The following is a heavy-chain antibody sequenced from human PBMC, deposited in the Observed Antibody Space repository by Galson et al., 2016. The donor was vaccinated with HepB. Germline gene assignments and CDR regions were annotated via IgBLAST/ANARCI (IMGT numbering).Heavy chain of an antibody. D-gene: IGHD6-19*01. CDR3: TKSSVDSTDWYRAMHAS. CDR2: SGNRVNGHTT. V-gene: IGHV3-72*01. Sequence: SLRLSCATSGFTFSDHYMDWVRQAPGKGLEWVGRSGNRVNGHTTAYAASVAGRFTISRDYSTNSLYLQMNSLTTDDTAMYYCTKSSVDSTDWYRAMHASWGQGTLVSVSS. CDR1: GFTFSDHY. J-gene: IGHJ5*02.